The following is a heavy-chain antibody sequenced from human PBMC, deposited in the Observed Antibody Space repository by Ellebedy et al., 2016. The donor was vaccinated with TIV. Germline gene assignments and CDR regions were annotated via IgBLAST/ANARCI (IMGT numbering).Heavy chain of an antibody. D-gene: IGHD2-2*01. CDR1: GGSISSAGYY. Sequence: MPSETLSLTCTVSGGSISSAGYYWSWIRQPPGKGLEWIGYIDSSGSTYYNPSLKSRASISGDTSKNQFSLKLKSVTAADTAVYYCVRDRTSAWYSRLDCWGQGTLVSVSS. J-gene: IGHJ4*02. CDR2: IDSSGST. V-gene: IGHV4-30-4*08. CDR3: VRDRTSAWYSRLDC.